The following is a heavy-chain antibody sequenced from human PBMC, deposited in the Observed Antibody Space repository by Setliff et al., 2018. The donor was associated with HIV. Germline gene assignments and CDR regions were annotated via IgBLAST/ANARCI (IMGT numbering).Heavy chain of an antibody. Sequence: ASVKVSCKASGYTFSSYDINWVRQATGQGLEWMGIINPSGGSTSYAQKFQGRVTMTRDTSTSTVYMELSSLRSEDTAVYYCARDRNVVVVAAYAFDIWGQGTMVTVSS. CDR1: GYTFSSYD. V-gene: IGHV1-46*01. CDR3: ARDRNVVVVAAYAFDI. CDR2: INPSGGST. J-gene: IGHJ3*02. D-gene: IGHD2-15*01.